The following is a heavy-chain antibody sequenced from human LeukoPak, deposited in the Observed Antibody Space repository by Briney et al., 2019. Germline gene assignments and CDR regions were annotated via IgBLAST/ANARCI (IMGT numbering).Heavy chain of an antibody. Sequence: GGSLRLSCAASGFIFRNDPMNWVRQAPGKGPEWISNIRDNGNEKFYSDSVKGRFTIPRDNARNTLYLQMDSLRVEDTALYYCVRDVHWGFDSWGQGALVTVSS. CDR1: GFIFRNDP. CDR2: IRDNGNEK. D-gene: IGHD3-16*01. V-gene: IGHV3-21*05. J-gene: IGHJ4*02. CDR3: VRDVHWGFDS.